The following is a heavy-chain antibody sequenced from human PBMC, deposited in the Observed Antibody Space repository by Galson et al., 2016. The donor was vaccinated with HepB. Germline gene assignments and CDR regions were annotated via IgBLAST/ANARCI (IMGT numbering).Heavy chain of an antibody. D-gene: IGHD6-19*01. J-gene: IGHJ4*02. CDR3: TTARITVAGHEDY. V-gene: IGHV3-73*01. CDR1: GFRLSDSV. Sequence: SLRLSCAVSGFRLSDSVMHWVRQASGKGLEWVGSVRSKLNNDATAYAAPVKGRFTITRDDSKNTAYLQMNNLKTDDTALYYCTTARITVAGHEDYWGQGTLVIVSS. CDR2: VRSKLNNDAT.